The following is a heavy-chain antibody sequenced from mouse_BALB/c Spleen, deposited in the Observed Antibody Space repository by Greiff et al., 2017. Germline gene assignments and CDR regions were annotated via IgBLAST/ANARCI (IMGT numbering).Heavy chain of an antibody. J-gene: IGHJ4*01. CDR2: IYPSDSYT. Sequence: VQLKQPGAELVRPGASVKLSCKASGYTFTSYWINWVKQRPGQGLEWIGNIYPSDSYTNYNQKFKDKATLTVDKSSSTAYMQLSSPTSEDSAVYYCTRKGNWDEDAMDYWGQGTSVTVSS. CDR3: TRKGNWDEDAMDY. V-gene: IGHV1-69*02. CDR1: GYTFTSYW. D-gene: IGHD4-1*01.